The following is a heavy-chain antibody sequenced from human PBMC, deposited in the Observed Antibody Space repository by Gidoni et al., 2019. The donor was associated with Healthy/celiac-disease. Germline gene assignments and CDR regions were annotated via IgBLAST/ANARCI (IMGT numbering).Heavy chain of an antibody. V-gene: IGHV4-39*01. CDR2: IDYSGST. CDR3: ARHGYCSSTSCYTSWFDP. D-gene: IGHD2-2*02. J-gene: IGHJ5*02. CDR1: GGSISSSSYY. Sequence: QLQLQESGPGLVKPSETLSLTCPVSGGSISSSSYYWGWIRQPPGQGLEWIGSIDYSGSTYYNPSLKSRVTISVDTSKNQFSLKLSSVTAADTAVYYCARHGYCSSTSCYTSWFDPWGQGTLVTVSS.